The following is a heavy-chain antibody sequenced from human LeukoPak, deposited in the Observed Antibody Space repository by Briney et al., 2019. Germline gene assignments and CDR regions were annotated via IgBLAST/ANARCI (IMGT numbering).Heavy chain of an antibody. Sequence: ASETLSLTCTVSGGSISSSSYYWGWIRQPPGKGLEWIGSIYYSGSTYYNPSLKSRVTISVDTSKNQFSLKLSSVTAADTAVYYCASFYDYIWGSYRTDAFDIWGQGTMVTVSS. D-gene: IGHD3-16*02. V-gene: IGHV4-39*01. J-gene: IGHJ3*02. CDR2: IYYSGST. CDR1: GGSISSSSYY. CDR3: ASFYDYIWGSYRTDAFDI.